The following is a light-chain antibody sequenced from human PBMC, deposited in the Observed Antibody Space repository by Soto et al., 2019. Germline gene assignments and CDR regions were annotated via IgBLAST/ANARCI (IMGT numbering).Light chain of an antibody. Sequence: ENVLTQSPATLSLSPGERSTLSCRASQSVSNYLACYQQKPGQAPRLLIYGASNRATGIPDRFSGSGSGTDFTLTISRLEPEDFAVYYCQQYGRSGTFGQGTKVDIK. CDR2: GAS. CDR3: QQYGRSGT. J-gene: IGKJ1*01. CDR1: QSVSNY. V-gene: IGKV3-20*01.